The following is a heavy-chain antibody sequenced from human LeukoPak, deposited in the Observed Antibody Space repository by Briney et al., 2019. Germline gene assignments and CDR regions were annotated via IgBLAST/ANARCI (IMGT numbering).Heavy chain of an antibody. CDR1: GFTLSNAW. CDR2: IKSKTDGGTT. V-gene: IGHV3-15*01. D-gene: IGHD5-18*01. J-gene: IGHJ3*02. CDR3: TTDLVYSYGNDAFDI. Sequence: GGSLRLSCAASGFTLSNAWMSWARQAPGKGREWVGRIKSKTDGGTTDYAAPVKGRFTISRDDSKNTLYLQMNSLKTEDTAVYYCTTDLVYSYGNDAFDIWGQGTMVTVSS.